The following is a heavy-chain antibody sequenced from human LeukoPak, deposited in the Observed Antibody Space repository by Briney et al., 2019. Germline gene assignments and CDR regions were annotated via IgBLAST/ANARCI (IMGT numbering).Heavy chain of an antibody. V-gene: IGHV3-30*02. CDR2: IRHDGSNK. CDR3: AKDLHDCSSTSCYGGYFQH. Sequence: AGGSLRLSCAASGFTFSSYGVHWVRQAPGKGLEWVAFIRHDGSNKYYADSVKGRFTISRDNSKNTLYLQMNSLRAEDTAVYYCAKDLHDCSSTSCYGGYFQHWGQGTLVTVSS. D-gene: IGHD2-2*01. CDR1: GFTFSSYG. J-gene: IGHJ1*01.